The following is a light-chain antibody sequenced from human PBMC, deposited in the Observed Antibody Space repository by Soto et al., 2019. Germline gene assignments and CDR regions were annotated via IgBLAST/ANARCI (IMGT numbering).Light chain of an antibody. CDR1: SSDVGGYNY. J-gene: IGLJ1*01. V-gene: IGLV2-14*01. CDR3: SSYTSISTYV. CDR2: EVS. Sequence: QSVLTQPASVSGSPGQSITLSCTGTSSDVGGYNYVSWYQQHPGKAPKLMIYEVSNRPSGVSNRFSGSKSGNTASLTISGLQAEDEADYYCSSYTSISTYVFGTGTKVTVL.